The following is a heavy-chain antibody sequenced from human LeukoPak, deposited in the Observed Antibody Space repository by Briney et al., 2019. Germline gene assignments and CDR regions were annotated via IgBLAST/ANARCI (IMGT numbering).Heavy chain of an antibody. V-gene: IGHV4-59*01. CDR2: IYYSGST. D-gene: IGHD1-26*01. Sequence: SETLSLTCTVSGGSISNNHWSWIRQPPGKGLEWIGYIYYSGSTNYNPSLKSRVTISVDMSKNQFSLKLRSLTAADTALYFCARGRRAIANWGQGTLVTVSS. CDR3: ARGRRAIAN. J-gene: IGHJ4*02. CDR1: GGSISNNH.